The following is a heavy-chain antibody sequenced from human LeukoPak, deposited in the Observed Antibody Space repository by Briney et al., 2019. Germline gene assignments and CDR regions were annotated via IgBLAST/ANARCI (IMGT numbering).Heavy chain of an antibody. J-gene: IGHJ6*03. V-gene: IGHV4-59*12. CDR2: IYYTGST. CDR3: AKGGPYYYYMDV. CDR1: GVSINNYY. Sequence: SETLSLTCSVSGVSINNYYWTWIRQPPGRVLEWIGYIYYTGSTNYNPSLKSRLTISVDTSKNQFSLKLSSVTAADTAVYYCAKGGPYYYYMDVWGKGTTVTISS.